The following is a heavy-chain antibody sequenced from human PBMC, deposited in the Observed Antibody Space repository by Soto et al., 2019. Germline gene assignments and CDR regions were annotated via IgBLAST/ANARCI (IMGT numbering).Heavy chain of an antibody. Sequence: QVQLVQSGAELKRPGSSVKVSCKASGGTFSSYPISWVRQAPGQGLEWMGGTNGNLGTGNYAQKFRGRLTITTDISTTTAYMELSSLTSKDTAVYYCARRDSHGFFRYFDNWGQRTLVTVSS. D-gene: IGHD3-10*01. CDR3: ARRDSHGFFRYFDN. CDR1: GGTFSSYP. J-gene: IGHJ4*02. V-gene: IGHV1-69*06. CDR2: TNGNLGTG.